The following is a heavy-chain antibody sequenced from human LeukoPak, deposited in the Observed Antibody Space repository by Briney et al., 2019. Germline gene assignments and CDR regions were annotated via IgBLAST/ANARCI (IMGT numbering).Heavy chain of an antibody. CDR2: ISGNSGNT. CDR3: ARSNSLFGPFDY. V-gene: IGHV3-23*01. D-gene: IGHD2-21*01. J-gene: IGHJ4*02. CDR1: DFTFRNYA. Sequence: GGSLRLSCVASDFTFRNYAMSWVRQAPGRGLEWVSVISGNSGNTYYAESVKGRFTISRDNSKNTLYAQMNSLRAEDTAVYYCARSNSLFGPFDYWGQGTLVTVSS.